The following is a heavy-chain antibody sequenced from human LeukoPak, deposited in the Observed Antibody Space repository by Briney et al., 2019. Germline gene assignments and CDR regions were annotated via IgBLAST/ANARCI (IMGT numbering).Heavy chain of an antibody. CDR1: GYPFTSYD. J-gene: IGHJ4*02. D-gene: IGHD6-19*01. V-gene: IGHV1-8*01. CDR2: MNPNTDNT. CDR3: ARGSRGNAYSSV. Sequence: GASVKVSCKASGYPFTSYDINWVRQATGQGLEWMGWMNPNTDNTDYAEKFRDRVTMTRNTSISTASMELSSLRSEDTAVYYCARGSRGNAYSSVWGQGTLVIVSS.